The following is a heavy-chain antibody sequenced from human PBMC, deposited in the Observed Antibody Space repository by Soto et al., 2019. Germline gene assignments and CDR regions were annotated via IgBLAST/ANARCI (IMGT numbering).Heavy chain of an antibody. Sequence: QVQLQQWGAGLLKPSETLSLTCAVYGGSFSGYYWSWIRQPPGKGLEWIGEINHSGSTNYNPSLKSRVTISVDTSKNQSSPKLSSVNAADTAVYYCARNRNPMVRGVIIGSYYFDYWGQGTLVTVSS. CDR1: GGSFSGYY. CDR3: ARNRNPMVRGVIIGSYYFDY. V-gene: IGHV4-34*01. D-gene: IGHD3-10*01. J-gene: IGHJ4*02. CDR2: INHSGST.